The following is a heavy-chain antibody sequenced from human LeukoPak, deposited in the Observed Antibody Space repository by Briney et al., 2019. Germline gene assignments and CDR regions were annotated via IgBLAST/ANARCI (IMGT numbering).Heavy chain of an antibody. J-gene: IGHJ4*02. V-gene: IGHV4-39*07. CDR1: GGPISSSSYY. CDR2: IYYSGST. CDR3: ARDNYYDSTGYTDY. Sequence: SETLSLTCTVSGGPISSSSYYWGWIRQPPGKGLEWIGYIYYSGSTYYNPSLKSRVTISVDTSKNQFSLKLRSVTAADTAVYYCARDNYYDSTGYTDYWGQGTLVTVSS. D-gene: IGHD3-22*01.